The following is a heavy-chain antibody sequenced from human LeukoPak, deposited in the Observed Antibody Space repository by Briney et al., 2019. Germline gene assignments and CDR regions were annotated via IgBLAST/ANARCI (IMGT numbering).Heavy chain of an antibody. J-gene: IGHJ4*02. CDR2: IRHDGSKK. CDR1: GFTFRSYG. CDR3: ASLHYDSSGYPDY. Sequence: PGGSLRLSCVGSGFTFRSYGMHWVRQAPGKGLEWVAFIRHDGSKKFYADSVKGRFTISRDNAKNSLYLQMNSLRAEDTAVYYCASLHYDSSGYPDYWGQGTLVIVSS. D-gene: IGHD3-22*01. V-gene: IGHV3-30*02.